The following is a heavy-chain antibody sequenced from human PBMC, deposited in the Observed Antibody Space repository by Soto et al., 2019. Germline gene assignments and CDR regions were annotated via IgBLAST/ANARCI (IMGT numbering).Heavy chain of an antibody. CDR1: GGTFSSYA. V-gene: IGHV1-69*13. CDR3: ASXEKMYDSSGYYLAPFDY. D-gene: IGHD3-22*01. CDR2: IIPIFGTA. J-gene: IGHJ4*02. Sequence: GASVKVSCKASGGTFSSYAISWVRQAPGQGLEWMGGIIPIFGTANYAQKFQGRVTITADESTSTAYMELSSLRSEDTAVYYCASXEKMYDSSGYYLAPFDYWGQGTLVTVSS.